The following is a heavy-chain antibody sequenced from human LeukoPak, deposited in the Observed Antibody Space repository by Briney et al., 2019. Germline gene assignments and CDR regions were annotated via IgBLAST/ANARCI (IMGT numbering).Heavy chain of an antibody. D-gene: IGHD2-8*01. CDR1: GFKFDDYT. J-gene: IGHJ4*02. CDR3: AAERHMYYHY. V-gene: IGHV3-43*01. CDR2: ITNDGEST. Sequence: GGSLRLSCAASGFKFDDYTMHWVRQAPGKGLEGVALITNDGESTFYADSMRGRFTISRDNSENSLHLQVNSLRVDDTALYHCAAERHMYYHYWGQGTLVTVSS.